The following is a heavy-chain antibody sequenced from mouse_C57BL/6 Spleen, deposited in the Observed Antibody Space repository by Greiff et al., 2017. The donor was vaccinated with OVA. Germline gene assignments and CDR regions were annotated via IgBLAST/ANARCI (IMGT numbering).Heavy chain of an antibody. CDR3: TRGLRDWFAY. V-gene: IGHV5-17*01. CDR2: ISSGSSTT. J-gene: IGHJ3*01. CDR1: GFTFSDYG. D-gene: IGHD3-1*01. Sequence: EVQRVESGGGLVKPGGSLKLSCAASGFTFSDYGMHWVRQAPEKGLEWVAYISSGSSTTYYADTVKGRFTISRDNAKSTLFLQLTSLRSEDEAMYCCTRGLRDWFAYWGQGTLVTVSA.